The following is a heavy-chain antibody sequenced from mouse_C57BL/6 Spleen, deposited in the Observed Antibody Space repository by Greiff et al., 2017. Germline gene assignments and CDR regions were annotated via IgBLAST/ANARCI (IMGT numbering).Heavy chain of an antibody. CDR1: GFTFSSYA. Sequence: EVNVVESGEGLVKSGGSLKLSCAASGFTFSSYAMSWVRQTPAKRLEWVAYISSGGDYIYSADTVKGRFTISRDNARNTLYLQMSSLKSEDTAMYYCTRDGSSYVGYFDVWGTVTTVCVAS. CDR2: ISSGGDYI. V-gene: IGHV5-9-1*02. D-gene: IGHD1-1*01. CDR3: TRDGSSYVGYFDV. J-gene: IGHJ1*03.